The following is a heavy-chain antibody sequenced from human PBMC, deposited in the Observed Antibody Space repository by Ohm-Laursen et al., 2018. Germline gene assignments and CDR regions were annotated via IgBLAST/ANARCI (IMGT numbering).Heavy chain of an antibody. Sequence: SLRLSCSASGFAFSNAWMSWVRQAPGKGLEYVGRIKRKADGETTDYAAPVKDRLTISRDDSKTTLYLQMNSLKTEDTAVYYCATGLPADDAFNIWGQGTMVTVSS. CDR2: IKRKADGETT. V-gene: IGHV3-15*01. CDR3: ATGLPADDAFNI. J-gene: IGHJ3*02. CDR1: GFAFSNAW.